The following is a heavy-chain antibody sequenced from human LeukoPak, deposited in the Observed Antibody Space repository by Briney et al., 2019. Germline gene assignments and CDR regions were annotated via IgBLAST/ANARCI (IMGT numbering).Heavy chain of an antibody. J-gene: IGHJ5*02. CDR2: INQDGRKE. CDR1: EFTFGSYW. CDR3: AKDIAPAAIRLGWFDP. V-gene: IGHV3-7*03. Sequence: PGGSLRLSCVASEFTFGSYWMTWVRQAPGKGLEWVANINQDGRKEHYVDSVKGRFTISRDNAKNFLYLQMNSLRAEDTAVYYCAKDIAPAAIRLGWFDPWGQGTLVTVSS. D-gene: IGHD2-2*01.